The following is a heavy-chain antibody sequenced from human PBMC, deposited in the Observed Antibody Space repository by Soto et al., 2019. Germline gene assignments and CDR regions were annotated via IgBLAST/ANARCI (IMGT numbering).Heavy chain of an antibody. CDR2: IGTAGDT. V-gene: IGHV3-13*01. CDR3: ARANYDILSRYYYYYYMDV. CDR1: GFTFSSYD. Sequence: EVQLVESGGGLVQPGGSLRLSCAASGFTFSSYDMHWVRQATGKGLEWVSAIGTAGDTYYPGSMKGRFTISRENAKNSLYLQMNSLRAGDTAVYYCARANYDILSRYYYYYYMDVWGKGTTVTVSS. J-gene: IGHJ6*03. D-gene: IGHD3-9*01.